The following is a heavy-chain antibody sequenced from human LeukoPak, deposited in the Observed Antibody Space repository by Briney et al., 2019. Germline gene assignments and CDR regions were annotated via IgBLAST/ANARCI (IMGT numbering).Heavy chain of an antibody. Sequence: ASVKVSCKASGYTFTDYYIQWVRQAPGQGLEWMGLINSHSDVTNYAQKFQGRVTMTRDTSISTAYMELSRPTSDDTAVYYCARGNFYDNKGYSPELRYWGQGTLVTVSS. J-gene: IGHJ4*02. V-gene: IGHV1-2*02. CDR3: ARGNFYDNKGYSPELRY. CDR2: INSHSDVT. D-gene: IGHD3-10*01. CDR1: GYTFTDYY.